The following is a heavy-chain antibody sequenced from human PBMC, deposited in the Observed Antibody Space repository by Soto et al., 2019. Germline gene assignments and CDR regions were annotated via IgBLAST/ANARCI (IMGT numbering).Heavy chain of an antibody. CDR2: ISYDGSEK. CDR1: GFTFNTYG. D-gene: IGHD2-2*02. Sequence: GESLQISCAASGFTFNTYGMHWARQAPGKGLEWVAVISYDGSEKYYVDSVKGRFTISKDNSKNTLYLQMNSLRPEDTAVYYCAKSPNFYCSSPNCYKYYFDHWGQGTRVTVSS. V-gene: IGHV3-30*18. J-gene: IGHJ4*02. CDR3: AKSPNFYCSSPNCYKYYFDH.